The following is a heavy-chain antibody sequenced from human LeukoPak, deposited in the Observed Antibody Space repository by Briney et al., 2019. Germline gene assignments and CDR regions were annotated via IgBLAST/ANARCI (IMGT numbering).Heavy chain of an antibody. J-gene: IGHJ4*02. D-gene: IGHD1-26*01. CDR1: GASISSTSYY. CDR3: ARVLGSGSYLY. CDR2: IYYSGST. V-gene: IGHV4-61*05. Sequence: SETLSLTCTVSGASISSTSYYWGWIRQPPGKGLEWIGYIYYSGSTNYNPSLKSRVTISVDTSKNQFSLKLSSVTAADTAVYYCARVLGSGSYLYWGQGTLVTVSS.